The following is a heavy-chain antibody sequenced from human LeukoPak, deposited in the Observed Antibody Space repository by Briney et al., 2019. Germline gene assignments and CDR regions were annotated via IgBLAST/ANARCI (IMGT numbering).Heavy chain of an antibody. CDR1: GFTFSSYS. CDR3: ARSVSDPAYFDY. V-gene: IGHV3-21*01. CDR2: ISSSSSYI. Sequence: PGGSLRLSCAASGFTFSSYSMNWVRQAPGKGLEWVSSISSSSSYIYYADSVKGRFTISRDNAKNSLYLQMSSLRAEDTAVYYCARSVSDPAYFDYWGQGTLVTVSS. J-gene: IGHJ4*02. D-gene: IGHD1-14*01.